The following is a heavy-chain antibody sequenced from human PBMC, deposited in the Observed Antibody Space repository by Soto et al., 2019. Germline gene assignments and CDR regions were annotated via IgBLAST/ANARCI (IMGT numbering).Heavy chain of an antibody. Sequence: QVQLVQSGAEVKKPGASVKFSCKPSGYTFTNYGINWVRQAPGQGLEWLGWVSAYNGERRYAQRVQARVIMTTDTSTTTAYMELRSLRSDDTAVYYCSRGTSIPASGDYWGQGTLVTVSS. D-gene: IGHD6-6*01. CDR3: SRGTSIPASGDY. CDR1: GYTFTNYG. V-gene: IGHV1-18*01. J-gene: IGHJ4*01. CDR2: VSAYNGER.